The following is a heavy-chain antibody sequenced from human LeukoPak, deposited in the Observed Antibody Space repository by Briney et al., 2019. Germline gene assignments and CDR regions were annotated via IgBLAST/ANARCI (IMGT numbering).Heavy chain of an antibody. CDR3: VRTVAY. D-gene: IGHD2-21*01. J-gene: IGHJ4*02. CDR1: GFTFSDYV. V-gene: IGHV3-48*04. CDR2: ISGSSGTI. Sequence: GGSLRLSCAASGFTFSDYVMNWVRQAPGKGLEFVAYISGSSGTIYYVDSVKGRFTISRDNAKNSVYLQMNSLRVEDTAVYYCVRTVAYWGQGAPVSVSS.